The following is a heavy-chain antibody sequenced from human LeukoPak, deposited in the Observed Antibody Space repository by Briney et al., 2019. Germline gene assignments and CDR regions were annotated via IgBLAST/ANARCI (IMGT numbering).Heavy chain of an antibody. CDR3: VRDYDSSGPQKDYLDF. CDR1: GGTFSSYA. CDR2: IIPMYGAV. V-gene: IGHV1-69*06. Sequence: ASVTASCTALGGTFSSYAISWVRQAPGQGLEWMGRIIPMYGAVDSAQRFQGRLTITADKSTGTAFMELSSLRSDDTGLYFCVRDYDSSGPQKDYLDFWGQGTLVTVAS. D-gene: IGHD3-22*01. J-gene: IGHJ4*02.